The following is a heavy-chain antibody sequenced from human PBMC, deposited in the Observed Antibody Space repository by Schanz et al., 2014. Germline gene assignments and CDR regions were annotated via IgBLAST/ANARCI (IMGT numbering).Heavy chain of an antibody. Sequence: QVQLVQSGAEVKKPGSSVNVSCEASGGTFGRYTISWLRQAPGQGLEWMGRNIHVLGVTNYAQTFQGRLTITVDQSKSTAVMELSSMTSEDTGLYYCARGGVEMATIRDAFDLWGQGTMVTVS. D-gene: IGHD3-16*01. CDR3: ARGGVEMATIRDAFDL. CDR1: GGTFGRYT. CDR2: NIHVLGVT. J-gene: IGHJ3*01. V-gene: IGHV1-69*02.